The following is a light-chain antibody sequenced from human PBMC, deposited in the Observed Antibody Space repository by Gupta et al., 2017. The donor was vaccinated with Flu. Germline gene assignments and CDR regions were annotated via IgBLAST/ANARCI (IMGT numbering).Light chain of an antibody. CDR2: WAS. CDR3: QQWHTTPIT. Sequence: DIVMTQSPDSLAVSLSERAPINCKSSQSVLYSSNNKNYFGWYQQKPRQPPRLLIYWASTRESGVPDRFSGSGSGTDFTLTINNLQAEDVAVYYCQQWHTTPITFGQGTRLEIK. CDR1: QSVLYSSNNKNY. V-gene: IGKV4-1*01. J-gene: IGKJ5*01.